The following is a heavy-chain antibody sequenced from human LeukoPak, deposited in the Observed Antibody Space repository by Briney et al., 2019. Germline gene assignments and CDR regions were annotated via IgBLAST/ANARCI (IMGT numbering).Heavy chain of an antibody. V-gene: IGHV3-66*02. CDR1: GFSVTNNY. CDR3: ARDRAGTQAWVEFDP. J-gene: IGHJ5*02. D-gene: IGHD3-10*01. Sequence: GGSLRLSCAASGFSVTNNYMSWVRQAPGRGLKWFSLIYADGTTHYADSVKGRFTISKDTSQNTVYLQMNSLRAEDTAMYYCARDRAGTQAWVEFDPWGQGTLVTVSS. CDR2: IYADGTT.